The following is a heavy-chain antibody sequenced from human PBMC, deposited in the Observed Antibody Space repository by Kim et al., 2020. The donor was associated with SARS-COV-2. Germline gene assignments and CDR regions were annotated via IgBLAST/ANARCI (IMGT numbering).Heavy chain of an antibody. V-gene: IGHV4-34*01. Sequence: LKGRVTISVDTSKNQFSLKRSSVTAADTAVYYCARGRTDYYGSGTYGMDVWGQGTTVTVSS. D-gene: IGHD3-10*01. J-gene: IGHJ6*02. CDR3: ARGRTDYYGSGTYGMDV.